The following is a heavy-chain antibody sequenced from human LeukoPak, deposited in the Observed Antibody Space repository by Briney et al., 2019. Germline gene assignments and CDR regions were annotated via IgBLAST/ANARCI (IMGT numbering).Heavy chain of an antibody. CDR1: GFTFTSYS. D-gene: IGHD1-26*01. Sequence: PGGSLRLSCAASGFTFTSYSMNWVRQAPGKGLEWVSTISGGGGSTYYADCVKGRFTISRDNSKNTLNLQVNSLRAEDTAVYYCAKGGKWDVTPFDYWGQGTLVTVSS. CDR2: ISGGGGST. J-gene: IGHJ4*02. CDR3: AKGGKWDVTPFDY. V-gene: IGHV3-23*01.